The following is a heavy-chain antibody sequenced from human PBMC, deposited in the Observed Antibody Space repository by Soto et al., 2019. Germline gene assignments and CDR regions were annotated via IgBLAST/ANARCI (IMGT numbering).Heavy chain of an antibody. D-gene: IGHD2-8*01. CDR3: ARGLDSTLMVYAFDY. J-gene: IGHJ4*02. CDR2: INHSGST. Sequence: ASETLSLTCAVYGGSFSGYYWSWIRQPPGKGLEWIGEINHSGSTNYNPSLKSRVTISVDTSKNQFSLKLSSVTAADTAVYYCARGLDSTLMVYAFDYWGQGTLVTVSS. CDR1: GGSFSGYY. V-gene: IGHV4-34*01.